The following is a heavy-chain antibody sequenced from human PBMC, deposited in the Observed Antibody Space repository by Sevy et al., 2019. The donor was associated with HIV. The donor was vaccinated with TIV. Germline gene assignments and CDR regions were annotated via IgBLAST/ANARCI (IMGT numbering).Heavy chain of an antibody. CDR1: GFTFNSFA. CDR3: AKPRGQQLVRLGAFDI. V-gene: IGHV3-23*01. Sequence: GGSLRLSCAASGFTFNSFAMSWVRQAPGKGLEWVLSISGDGGSTYHADSVKGRFTISRDNSKNTLYLQMNSLRGEDTARDYCAKPRGQQLVRLGAFDIWGQGTMVTVSS. CDR2: ISGDGGST. J-gene: IGHJ3*02. D-gene: IGHD6-13*01.